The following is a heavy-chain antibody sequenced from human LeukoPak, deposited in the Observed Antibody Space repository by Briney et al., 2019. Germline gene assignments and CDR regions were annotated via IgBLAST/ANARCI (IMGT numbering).Heavy chain of an antibody. V-gene: IGHV3-21*04. CDR3: AGRGYCSGGNCYGAFDI. Sequence: KAGGSLRLSCAASGFTFSSYSMNWVRQAPGKGLEWVSSISSSPSYIDYADSVKGRFTISRDNAENSLYLQMNSLRVEDTAVYYCAGRGYCSGGNCYGAFDIWGQGTMVTVSS. CDR1: GFTFSSYS. CDR2: ISSSPSYI. D-gene: IGHD2-15*01. J-gene: IGHJ3*02.